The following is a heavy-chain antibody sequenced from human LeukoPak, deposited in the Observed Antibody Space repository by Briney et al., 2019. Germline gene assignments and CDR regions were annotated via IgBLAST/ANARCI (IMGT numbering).Heavy chain of an antibody. CDR3: AKSRSAVAVAGSNY. V-gene: IGHV3-23*01. Sequence: GGSLRLSCASSGFTFNNYGMSWVRLAPGKGLEWVSGISGSGDNTYYADSVKGRFTISRDSSRNTLYLQMNSLRAEDTAVYYCAKSRSAVAVAGSNYWGQGTLVTVSS. J-gene: IGHJ4*02. D-gene: IGHD6-19*01. CDR2: ISGSGDNT. CDR1: GFTFNNYG.